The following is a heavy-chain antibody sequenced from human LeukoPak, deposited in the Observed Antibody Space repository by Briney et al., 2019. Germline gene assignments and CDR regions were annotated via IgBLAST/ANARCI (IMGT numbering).Heavy chain of an antibody. CDR2: IYYSGST. CDR1: GGSISSYY. V-gene: IGHV4-59*01. CDR3: ARGTTGGLWFGEFPDY. D-gene: IGHD3-10*01. Sequence: PSETLSLTCTVSGGSISSYYWSWIRQPPGKGLEWIGYIYYSGSTNYNPSLKSRVTISVDTSKNQFSLKLSSVTAADTAVYYCARGTTGGLWFGEFPDYWGQGTLVTVSS. J-gene: IGHJ4*02.